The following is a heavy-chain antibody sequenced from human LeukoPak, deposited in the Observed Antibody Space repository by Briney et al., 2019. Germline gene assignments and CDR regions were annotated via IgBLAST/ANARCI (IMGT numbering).Heavy chain of an antibody. CDR2: IYYSGST. Sequence: SETLSLTCTVSGGSISSSSYYGGWIRQPPGKGLEWIGSIYYSGSTYYNPSLKSRVTISVDTSKNQFSLKLSSVTAADTAVYYCARHLRGSGYYYYYYMDVWGKGTTVTISS. D-gene: IGHD3-10*01. J-gene: IGHJ6*03. CDR3: ARHLRGSGYYYYYYMDV. V-gene: IGHV4-39*01. CDR1: GGSISSSSYY.